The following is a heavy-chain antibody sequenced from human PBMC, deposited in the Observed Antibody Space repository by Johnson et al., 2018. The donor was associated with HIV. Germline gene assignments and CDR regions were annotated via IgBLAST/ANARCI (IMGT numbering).Heavy chain of an antibody. CDR3: GSGWGIAASDAFDI. Sequence: VQLVESGGGVVRPGGSLRLSCAASGFTVSSNYMSWVRQAPGKGLEWVSVIYSGGSTYYADSVKGRFTISRDNSKNTLYLQMNSLRAEDTAVYYCGSGWGIAASDAFDIWGQGKMVTVSS. V-gene: IGHV3-66*01. CDR2: IYSGGST. J-gene: IGHJ3*02. D-gene: IGHD6-13*01. CDR1: GFTVSSNY.